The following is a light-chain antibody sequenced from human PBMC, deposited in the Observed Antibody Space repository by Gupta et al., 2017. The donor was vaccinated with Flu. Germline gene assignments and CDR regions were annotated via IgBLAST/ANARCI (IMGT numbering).Light chain of an antibody. CDR3: QQRSNWPLT. J-gene: IGKJ4*01. CDR1: QSVNTY. CDR2: DAS. Sequence: PATLSLSPGERATLSCRARQSVNTYLDWYQQKPGQAPRLLIYDASDRATGIPARFSGSGSGTDFTLTISSLEPEDFAVYYCQQRSNWPLTFGGGTKVKIK. V-gene: IGKV3-11*01.